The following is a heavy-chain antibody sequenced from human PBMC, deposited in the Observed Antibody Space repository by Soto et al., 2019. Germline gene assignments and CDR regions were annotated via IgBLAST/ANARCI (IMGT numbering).Heavy chain of an antibody. CDR3: ASQLGGLQCN. CDR1: GGSISSSSYY. V-gene: IGHV4-39*01. J-gene: IGHJ4*02. Sequence: QLQLQESGPGLVKPSETLSLTCTVSGGSISSSSYYWGWIRQPPGKGLEWIGSIYYSGSTYYNPALKSRVTISVDTSKNQFSLKLSSVTAADAAVYYCASQLGGLQCNWGQGTLVTVSS. CDR2: IYYSGST. D-gene: IGHD1-26*01.